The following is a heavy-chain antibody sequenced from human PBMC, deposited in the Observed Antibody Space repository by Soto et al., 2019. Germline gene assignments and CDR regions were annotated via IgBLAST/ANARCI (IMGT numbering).Heavy chain of an antibody. CDR3: ARAYYDNSGYPLGGMDV. CDR1: GXTFSTYE. J-gene: IGHJ6*02. Sequence: GSLRLSCVGFGXTFSTYEMHWVRQNVGKGLEWVSSILTDDDNYYLDSVRGRLTISREDAKNSLYLQMDSLRPGDTPVYYSARAYYDNSGYPLGGMDVWGQGTMGTVSS. V-gene: IGHV3-13*01. CDR2: ILTDDDN. D-gene: IGHD3-22*01.